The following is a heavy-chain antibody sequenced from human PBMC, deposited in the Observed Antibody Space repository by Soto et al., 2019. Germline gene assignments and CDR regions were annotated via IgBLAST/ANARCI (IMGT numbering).Heavy chain of an antibody. CDR1: GFTFSDHF. J-gene: IGHJ3*02. CDR2: IRAKARGYTT. V-gene: IGHV3-72*01. D-gene: IGHD2-21*02. CDR3: TRLLAYCGGDCHSFAFDI. Sequence: EVQLVESGGGLVQPGGSLRLSCAASGFTFSDHFMEWVRQAPGKGPEWVGRIRAKARGYTTDYAASVKGRFTISRDDSKNSLYLQMNSLKPEVTALYYCTRLLAYCGGDCHSFAFDIWGQGTMVTVSS.